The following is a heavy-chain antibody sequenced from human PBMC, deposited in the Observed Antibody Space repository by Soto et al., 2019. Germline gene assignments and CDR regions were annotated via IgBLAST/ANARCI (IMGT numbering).Heavy chain of an antibody. Sequence: EVLLVESGGGLVKPGGSLRLSCAASGFTFSSYSMNWVRQAPGKGLEWVSSISSGSSYIFYADSVKGRFTISRDNAKNTLFLQMDSLRAEDTAGYYCAKNYYYDSPGYAFDIWGQGTMVTVAS. CDR3: AKNYYYDSPGYAFDI. J-gene: IGHJ3*02. CDR2: ISSGSSYI. V-gene: IGHV3-21*01. CDR1: GFTFSSYS. D-gene: IGHD3-22*01.